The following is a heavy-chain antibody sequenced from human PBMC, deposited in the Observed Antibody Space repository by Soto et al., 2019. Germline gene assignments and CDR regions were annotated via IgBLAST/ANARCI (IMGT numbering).Heavy chain of an antibody. D-gene: IGHD6-13*01. Sequence: PGGSLRLSCAASVFTFSSYSMNWVRQAPGKGLEWVSSISSSSSYIYYADSVKGRFTISRDNAKNTLYLQMNSLRAEDTAVYYCAKGAQYSSSWYRSFYFDYWGQGTLVTVSS. J-gene: IGHJ4*02. CDR1: VFTFSSYS. CDR3: AKGAQYSSSWYRSFYFDY. V-gene: IGHV3-21*01. CDR2: ISSSSSYI.